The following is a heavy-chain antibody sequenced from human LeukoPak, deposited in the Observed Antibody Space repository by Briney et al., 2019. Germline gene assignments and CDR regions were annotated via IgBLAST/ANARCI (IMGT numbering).Heavy chain of an antibody. CDR2: ITGAGSST. J-gene: IGHJ4*02. Sequence: GGSLRPSCAASGFAFSGYGMTSVCQVPGKGLEWVSSITGAGSSTKYADSVSGRFTISRDNSKNTLSLQMTGLRAEDTAVYYCARKVAVAMDLDYWVQGTLVTVSS. CDR3: ARKVAVAMDLDY. V-gene: IGHV3-23*01. CDR1: GFAFSGYG. D-gene: IGHD5-18*01.